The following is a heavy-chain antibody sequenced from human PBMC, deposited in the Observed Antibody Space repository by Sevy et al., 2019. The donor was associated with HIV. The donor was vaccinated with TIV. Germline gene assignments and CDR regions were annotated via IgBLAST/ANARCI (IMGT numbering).Heavy chain of an antibody. D-gene: IGHD6-19*01. CDR1: GFKFNDFA. CDR2: ISWNSGDR. CDR3: GKDVGCGWRQGCDYSGLDV. Sequence: GGCLRLSCAASGFKFNDFAMHWVRQVPGKGLEWVSGISWNSGDRGYADSVKGRFTISRDNAKNSLYLQMNSLRPDDMAVYYCGKDVGCGWRQGCDYSGLDVWGQGATVTVSS. V-gene: IGHV3-9*03. J-gene: IGHJ6*02.